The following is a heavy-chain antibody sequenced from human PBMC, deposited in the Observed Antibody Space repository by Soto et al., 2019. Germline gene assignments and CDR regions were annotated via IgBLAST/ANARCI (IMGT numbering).Heavy chain of an antibody. V-gene: IGHV1-69*12. D-gene: IGHD1-7*01. Sequence: QVQLVQSGAEVKKPGSSVKVSCKASVGTFSSYAISWVRQAPGQGLEWMGGIIPIFGTANYAQKFQGRVTITADESTSTAYMELSSLRSEDTAVYYCAREGGTTSYYYCGMDVWGQGTTVNVSS. CDR1: VGTFSSYA. J-gene: IGHJ6*02. CDR2: IIPIFGTA. CDR3: AREGGTTSYYYCGMDV.